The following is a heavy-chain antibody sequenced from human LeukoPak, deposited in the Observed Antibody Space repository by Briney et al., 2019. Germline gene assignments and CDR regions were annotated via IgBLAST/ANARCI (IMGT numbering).Heavy chain of an antibody. CDR2: ISGSGSST. J-gene: IGHJ4*02. CDR3: AKRDGYNSNPLKD. CDR1: GFTFSSYA. V-gene: IGHV3-23*01. Sequence: GGSLRLSCAASGFTFSSYAMSWVRQAPGKGLEWVSAISGSGSSTYYADSAKGRITISRDNSKNTLYLQMNSLRAEDTALYYCAKRDGYNSNPLKDWGQGTLVTVSS. D-gene: IGHD5-24*01.